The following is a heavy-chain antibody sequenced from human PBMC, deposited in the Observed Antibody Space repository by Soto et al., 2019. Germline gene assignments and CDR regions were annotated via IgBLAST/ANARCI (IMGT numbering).Heavy chain of an antibody. CDR3: AKDWDGYNPDY. CDR2: ISYDGSNK. D-gene: IGHD5-12*01. J-gene: IGHJ4*02. V-gene: IGHV3-30*18. Sequence: QVQLVESGGGVVQPGRSLRLSCAASGFTFSSYGMHWVRQAPGKGLEWVAVISYDGSNKYYADSVKGRFTISRDNSKNTLYLQMNSLRAEDTAVYYCAKDWDGYNPDYWGQGTLVTVSS. CDR1: GFTFSSYG.